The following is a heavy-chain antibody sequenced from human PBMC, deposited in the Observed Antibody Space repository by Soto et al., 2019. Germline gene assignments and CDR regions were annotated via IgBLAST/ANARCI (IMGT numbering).Heavy chain of an antibody. J-gene: IGHJ6*02. D-gene: IGHD3-10*01. CDR2: ISYDGSNK. CDR1: GFTFSSYA. V-gene: IGHV3-30-3*01. CDR3: ARDLEVRGDISDEDGMDV. Sequence: QVQLVESGGGVVQPGRSLRLSCAASGFTFSSYAMHWVRQAPGKGLEWVAVISYDGSNKYYADSVKGRFTISRDNSKNTLYLQRNSLRAEDTAVYYCARDLEVRGDISDEDGMDVWGQGTTVTVSS.